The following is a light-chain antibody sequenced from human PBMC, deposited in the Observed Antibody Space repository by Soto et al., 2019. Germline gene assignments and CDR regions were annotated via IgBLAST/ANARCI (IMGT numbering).Light chain of an antibody. CDR3: QQLNSYPRIT. CDR2: AAS. CDR1: QGINSY. V-gene: IGKV1-9*01. J-gene: IGKJ5*01. Sequence: DIQLTQSPSFLSASVGDRVTITCRASQGINSYLAWYQQKPGKAPKLLIYAASTLQSGVPSRFSGSGSGTEFTLTICSLQPEDFATYYCQQLNSYPRITFGQGTRLEIK.